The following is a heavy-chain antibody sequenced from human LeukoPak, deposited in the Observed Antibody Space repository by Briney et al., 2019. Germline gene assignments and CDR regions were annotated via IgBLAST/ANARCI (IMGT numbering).Heavy chain of an antibody. CDR2: GST. CDR1: GVSINDHY. V-gene: IGHV4-4*07. Sequence: SETLSLTCSISGVSINDHYWAWIRQPAGRGLEWIGSGSTYYNPSLKSRVTISVDTSKNQFSLKLSSVTAADTAVYFCASPRGDDSGGYYTWYFHHWGQGILVTVSS. J-gene: IGHJ1*01. CDR3: ASPRGDDSGGYYTWYFHH. D-gene: IGHD3-22*01.